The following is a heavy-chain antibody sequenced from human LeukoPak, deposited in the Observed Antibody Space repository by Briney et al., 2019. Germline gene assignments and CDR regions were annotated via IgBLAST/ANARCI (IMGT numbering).Heavy chain of an antibody. J-gene: IGHJ4*02. CDR1: GYTFTGYY. V-gene: IGHV1-2*02. Sequence: GASVKVSCKASGYTFTGYYMHWVRQAPGQGLEWMGWINPDSGGTNYAQKFQGRVTMTRDTSISTAYMELSRLRSDDTAVYYCARNYGGNPRGPKDRIDYWGQGTLVTVSS. CDR3: ARNYGGNPRGPKDRIDY. CDR2: INPDSGGT. D-gene: IGHD4-23*01.